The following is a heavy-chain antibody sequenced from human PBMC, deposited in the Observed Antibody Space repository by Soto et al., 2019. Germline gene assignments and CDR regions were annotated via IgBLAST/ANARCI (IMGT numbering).Heavy chain of an antibody. CDR2: ISDSGIT. J-gene: IGHJ3*01. CDR1: GDSIIRSF. CDR3: ASGDGHFSGPDPFDF. V-gene: IGHV4-4*08. Sequence: QVQLQESGPGLVKPSETLSLTCVVSGDSIIRSFWGWIRQPPGRGLEWIAYISDSGITFSNPSLKSRVSMSFHTSTNEFSLTLSAMTASVTTIYYCASGDGHFSGPDPFDFRGKATLVTVSS.